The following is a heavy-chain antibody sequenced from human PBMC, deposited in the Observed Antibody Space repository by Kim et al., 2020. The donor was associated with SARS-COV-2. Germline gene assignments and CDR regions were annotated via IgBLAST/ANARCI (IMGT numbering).Heavy chain of an antibody. CDR1: GGTFSSYT. Sequence: SVKVSCKASGGTFSSYTISWVRQAPGQGLEWMGRIIPILGIANYAQKFQGRVTITADKSTSTAYMELSSLRSEDTAVYYCAVVPGIAVAGTGIDYWGQGTLVTVSS. CDR2: IIPILGIA. V-gene: IGHV1-69*02. D-gene: IGHD6-19*01. CDR3: AVVPGIAVAGTGIDY. J-gene: IGHJ4*02.